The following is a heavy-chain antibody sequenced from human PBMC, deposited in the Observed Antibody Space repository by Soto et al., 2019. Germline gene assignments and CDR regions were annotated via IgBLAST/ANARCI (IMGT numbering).Heavy chain of an antibody. CDR3: ARASRDNYYDSSGYSP. J-gene: IGHJ5*02. CDR2: IYYIGST. D-gene: IGHD3-22*01. V-gene: IGHV4-31*03. CDR1: GGSISSGCYY. Sequence: PSETLSLTCTVSGGSISSGCYYWSWIRQHPGKGLEWIGYIYYIGSTYYNPSLKSRVTISVDTSKNQFSLKLSSVTAADTAVYYCARASRDNYYDSSGYSPLGQGTLVTVCS.